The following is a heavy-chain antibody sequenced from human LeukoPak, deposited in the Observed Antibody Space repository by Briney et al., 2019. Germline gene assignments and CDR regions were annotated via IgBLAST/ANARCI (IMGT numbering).Heavy chain of an antibody. V-gene: IGHV3-23*01. D-gene: IGHD2-2*01. J-gene: IGHJ1*01. CDR3: AKVQGYCSSTSCHAEYFQH. CDR1: GFTFSSYA. CDR2: ISGSGGST. Sequence: GGSLRLSCAASGFTFSSYAMSWVRQAPGKGLEWVSAISGSGGSTYYADSVKGRLTISRDNSQNTLYLQMNSLRAEDTAVYYCAKVQGYCSSTSCHAEYFQHWGQGTLVTVSS.